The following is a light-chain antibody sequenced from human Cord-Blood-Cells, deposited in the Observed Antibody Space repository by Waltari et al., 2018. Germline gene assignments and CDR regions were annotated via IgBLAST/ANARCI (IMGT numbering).Light chain of an antibody. V-gene: IGLV2-23*01. CDR1: SSDVGSYNL. Sequence: QSALTHPASVSGSPGQSITISSTGTSSDVGSYNLVSWYQQHPGKAPKLMIYEGSKRPSGVSNRFSGSKSGNTASLTISGLQAEDEADYYGCSYAGSSTWVFGGGTKLTVL. J-gene: IGLJ3*02. CDR3: CSYAGSSTWV. CDR2: EGS.